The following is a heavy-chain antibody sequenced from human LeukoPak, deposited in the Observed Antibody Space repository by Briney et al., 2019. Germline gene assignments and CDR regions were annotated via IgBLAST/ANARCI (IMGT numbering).Heavy chain of an antibody. V-gene: IGHV3-7*01. CDR1: GFTFSDYY. CDR3: ARGLATAAAY. D-gene: IGHD6-13*01. CDR2: INQDGSQK. J-gene: IGHJ4*02. Sequence: GGSLRLSCAASGFTFSDYYMSWIRQAPGKGLEWMANINQDGSQKYYLDSVKGRFTISRDNAKSSVYLQMNSLRAEDTALYYCARGLATAAAYWGQGTLVTVSS.